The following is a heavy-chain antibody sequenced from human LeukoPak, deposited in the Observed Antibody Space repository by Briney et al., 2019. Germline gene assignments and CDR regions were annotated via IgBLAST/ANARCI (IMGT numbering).Heavy chain of an antibody. CDR2: YYYSGST. V-gene: IGHV4-59*01. Sequence: PSETLSLTCTVSGDSISNYYWSWIRQPPGKGLEWIGYYYYSGSTNYNPSLKSRVTISVDTSKNQLSLELSSVTAADTAVYYCARHYGGNSAGAFDIWGQGTMVTVSS. CDR1: GDSISNYY. CDR3: ARHYGGNSAGAFDI. D-gene: IGHD4-23*01. J-gene: IGHJ3*02.